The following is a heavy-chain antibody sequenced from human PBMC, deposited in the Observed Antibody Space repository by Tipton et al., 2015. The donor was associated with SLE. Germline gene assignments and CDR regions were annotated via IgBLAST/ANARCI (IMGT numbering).Heavy chain of an antibody. Sequence: TLSLTCAVYRGSFSGYYWSWIRRPPGKGLEWIGETTHSGKTNYNPSLKSRVTISADTSKNQFSLKLTSVTVADTAVYYCTRGGRGDGANLFDPWGQGTLVTASS. D-gene: IGHD4/OR15-4a*01. V-gene: IGHV4-34*01. CDR2: TTHSGKT. CDR1: RGSFSGYY. J-gene: IGHJ5*02. CDR3: TRGGRGDGANLFDP.